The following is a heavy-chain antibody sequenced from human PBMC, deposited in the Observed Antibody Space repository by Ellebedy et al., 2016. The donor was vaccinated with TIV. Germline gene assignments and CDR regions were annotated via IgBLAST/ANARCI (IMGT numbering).Heavy chain of an antibody. CDR2: INHSGST. V-gene: IGHV4-34*01. J-gene: IGHJ4*02. CDR1: GGSFSGYY. CDR3: ARGYYYANYFDY. D-gene: IGHD3-10*01. Sequence: MPSETLSLTCGVYGGSFSGYYWSWIRQPPGKGLEWIGEINHSGSTNYNPSLKSRVTVSVDTSKNQFSLKLSSVTAADTAVYYCARGYYYANYFDYWGQGTLVTVSS.